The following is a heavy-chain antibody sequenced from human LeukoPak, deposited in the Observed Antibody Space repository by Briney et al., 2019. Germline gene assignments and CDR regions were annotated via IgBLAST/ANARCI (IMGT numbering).Heavy chain of an antibody. D-gene: IGHD4-17*01. Sequence: GGSLRLSCGASGFTFSSYWKTWVRQAPGKGLEWVANINQDGRKKYYLDSVKGRFTISRDNTKNSLYLQMNSLRAEDTAVYYCARDTYGDGDYWGQGTLITVSS. V-gene: IGHV3-7*01. CDR1: GFTFSSYW. CDR2: INQDGRKK. CDR3: ARDTYGDGDY. J-gene: IGHJ4*02.